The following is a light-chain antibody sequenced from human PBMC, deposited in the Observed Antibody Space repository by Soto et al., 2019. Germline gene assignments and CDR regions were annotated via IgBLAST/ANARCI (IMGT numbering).Light chain of an antibody. CDR2: EVN. J-gene: IGLJ1*01. CDR3: NSYTSSNTYV. V-gene: IGLV2-14*01. Sequence: QSALTQPASVSGSPGQSITISCTGTSSDVGFYNYVSWYQQNPGKAPKLMIYEVNNRPSGVSNRFSGSKSGNTASLTISGLQAEDEADYYCNSYTSSNTYVFGTGTKFTVL. CDR1: SSDVGFYNY.